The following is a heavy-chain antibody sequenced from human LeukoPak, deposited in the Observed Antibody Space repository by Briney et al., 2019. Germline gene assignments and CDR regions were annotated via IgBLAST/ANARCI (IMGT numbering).Heavy chain of an antibody. D-gene: IGHD4-17*01. CDR2: ISYDGSNK. V-gene: IGHV3-30*18. Sequence: GGSLRLSCAASGFTFSSYGMHWVRQAPGKGLEWVAVISYDGSNKYYADSVKGRFTISRDNSKNTLYLQMNSLRAEDTAVYYCAKAVTTVTDYFDYWGQGTLVTVSS. CDR1: GFTFSSYG. J-gene: IGHJ4*02. CDR3: AKAVTTVTDYFDY.